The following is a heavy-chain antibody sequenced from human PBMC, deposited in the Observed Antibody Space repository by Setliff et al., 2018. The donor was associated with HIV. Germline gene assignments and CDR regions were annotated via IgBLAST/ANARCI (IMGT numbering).Heavy chain of an antibody. J-gene: IGHJ1*01. V-gene: IGHV1-2*02. CDR2: INPNSGGT. Sequence: ASVKVSCKASGYSFTTYYIHWMRQAPGQGLEWMGWINPNSGGTNYAQKFQGRVTMTRDTSITTAYMELSSLKSEDTAVYYCARGGLSAGYFDWPENIQHWGQGTLVTVSS. CDR1: GYSFTTYY. CDR3: ARGGLSAGYFDWPENIQH. D-gene: IGHD3-9*01.